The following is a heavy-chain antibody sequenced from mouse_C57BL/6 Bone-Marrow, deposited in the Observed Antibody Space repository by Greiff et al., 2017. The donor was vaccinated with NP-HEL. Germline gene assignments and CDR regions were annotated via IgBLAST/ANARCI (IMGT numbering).Heavy chain of an antibody. D-gene: IGHD1-1*01. CDR1: GFTFSDYY. Sequence: EVMLVESGGGLVQPGGSLKLSCAASGFTFSDYYMYWVRQTPEKRLEWVAYISNGGGSTYYPDTVKGRFTISRDNAKNTLYLQMSRLKSEDTAMYYCARRDIITTVVDYWGQGTTLTVSS. CDR2: ISNGGGST. CDR3: ARRDIITTVVDY. J-gene: IGHJ2*01. V-gene: IGHV5-12*01.